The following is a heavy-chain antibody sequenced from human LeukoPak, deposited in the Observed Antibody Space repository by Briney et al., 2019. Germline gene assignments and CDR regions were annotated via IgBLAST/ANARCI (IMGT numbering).Heavy chain of an antibody. V-gene: IGHV3-48*01. Sequence: GGSLRLSCAASRFTFSDYSMNRVRQAPGKGLEWISYIGIDSGNTNYADSVKGRFTISGDKAKNSLYLQMNSLRVEDTAVYYCARDYKYAFDNWGQGTLVTVSS. D-gene: IGHD5-24*01. CDR1: RFTFSDYS. J-gene: IGHJ4*02. CDR3: ARDYKYAFDN. CDR2: IGIDSGNT.